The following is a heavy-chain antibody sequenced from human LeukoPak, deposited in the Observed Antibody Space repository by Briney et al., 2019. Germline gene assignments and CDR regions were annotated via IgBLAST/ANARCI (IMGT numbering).Heavy chain of an antibody. Sequence: SETLSLTCAVYGGSFSDYYWSWIRQPPGKGLEWIGEINHSGSTNYNPSLKSRVTISVDTSKNQFSLKLSSVTAADTAVYYCARTYCSSTSCPWYYWGQGTLVTVSS. D-gene: IGHD2-2*01. CDR2: INHSGST. CDR1: GGSFSDYY. CDR3: ARTYCSSTSCPWYY. J-gene: IGHJ4*02. V-gene: IGHV4-34*01.